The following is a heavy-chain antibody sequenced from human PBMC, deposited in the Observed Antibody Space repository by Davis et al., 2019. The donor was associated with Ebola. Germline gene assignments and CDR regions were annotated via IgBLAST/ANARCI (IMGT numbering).Heavy chain of an antibody. J-gene: IGHJ6*01. CDR3: ARDPGVLRFLEWSAYYNMDI. V-gene: IGHV3-64*04. D-gene: IGHD3-3*01. CDR1: GFTFTSYA. Sequence: GESLKISCSASGFTFTSYAMHWVRQAPGKALEYVSAISTDGGATYYADSVKGRFTIPRDNAKNPLYLQMNSLRVEDTAVYYCARDPGVLRFLEWSAYYNMDIWGQGTTVTVSS. CDR2: ISTDGGAT.